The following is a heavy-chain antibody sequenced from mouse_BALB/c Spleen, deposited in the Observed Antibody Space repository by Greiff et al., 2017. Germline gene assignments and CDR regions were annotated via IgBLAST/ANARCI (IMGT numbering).Heavy chain of an antibody. J-gene: IGHJ2*01. CDR2: IYPGDGDT. Sequence: QVQLQQSGAELVRPGSSVKISCKASGYAFSSYWMNWVKQRPGQGLEWIGQIYPGDGDTNYNGKFKGKATLTADKSSSTAYMQLSSLTSEDSAVYFCARSGGPYYFDYWGQGTTLTVSS. V-gene: IGHV1-80*01. CDR1: GYAFSSYW. D-gene: IGHD3-1*01. CDR3: ARSGGPYYFDY.